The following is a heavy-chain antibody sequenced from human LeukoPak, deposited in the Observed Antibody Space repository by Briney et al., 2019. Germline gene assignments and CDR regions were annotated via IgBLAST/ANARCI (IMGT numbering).Heavy chain of an antibody. Sequence: SETLSLTCAVSGGSISSSYWWSWVRQPPGKGLEWIGEVYHSGSTNYSPSLKSRVTLSVDKSKNQFSLRLSSVTAADTAVYYCAGAYCGGDCYSGRTFDIWGQGTMVTVPS. CDR3: AGAYCGGDCYSGRTFDI. V-gene: IGHV4-4*02. CDR2: VYHSGST. J-gene: IGHJ3*02. D-gene: IGHD2-21*02. CDR1: GGSISSSYW.